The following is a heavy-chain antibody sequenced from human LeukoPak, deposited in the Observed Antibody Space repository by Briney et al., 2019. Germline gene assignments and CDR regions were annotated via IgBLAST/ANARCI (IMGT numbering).Heavy chain of an antibody. CDR2: IWSDGSNK. J-gene: IGHJ1*01. V-gene: IGHV3-33*08. CDR1: GFTFSSYW. CDR3: ARGLDLGYFQR. D-gene: IGHD4-11*01. Sequence: GGSLRLSCAASGFTFSSYWMSWVRQAPGKGLQWVAVIWSDGSNKYYTDSVKGRFTISRDNPKNTLYLQMNNLRAEDTAVYHCARGLDLGYFQRWGQGTLVTVSS.